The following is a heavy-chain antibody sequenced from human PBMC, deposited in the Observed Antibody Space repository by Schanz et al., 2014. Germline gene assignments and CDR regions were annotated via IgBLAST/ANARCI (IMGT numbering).Heavy chain of an antibody. CDR2: ISYHGSEK. V-gene: IGHV3-30*18. CDR3: AKSDDTSGYSGFDD. D-gene: IGHD3-22*01. Sequence: QVQLVESGGSVVQPGRSLRLSCAGSGFSFSDYGMHWVRQAPGRGLEWVAVISYHGSEKYYADSVKGRFTISRDNSKNTLYLQMNSLRTEDTAVYFCAKSDDTSGYSGFDDWGQGTLVTVSS. J-gene: IGHJ4*02. CDR1: GFSFSDYG.